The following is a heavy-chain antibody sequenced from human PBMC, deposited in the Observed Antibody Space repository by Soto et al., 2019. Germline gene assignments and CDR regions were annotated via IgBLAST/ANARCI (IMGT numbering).Heavy chain of an antibody. CDR3: ARDRIPSGYYVHYYYGMDV. D-gene: IGHD3-22*01. CDR1: GFTFSSYG. V-gene: IGHV3-33*01. Sequence: GGSLRLSCAASGFTFSSYGMHWVRQAPGKGLEWVAVIWYDGSNKYYADSVKGRFTISRDNSKNTLYLQMNSLRAEDTAVYYCARDRIPSGYYVHYYYGMDVWGQGTTVTVSS. CDR2: IWYDGSNK. J-gene: IGHJ6*02.